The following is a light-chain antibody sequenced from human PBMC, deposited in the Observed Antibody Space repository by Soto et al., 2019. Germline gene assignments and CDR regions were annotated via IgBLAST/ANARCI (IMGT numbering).Light chain of an antibody. J-gene: IGKJ1*01. Sequence: DIQMTQSPSTLSASVGDRVTITCRASQSISSWLAWYQQKPGKAPKLLIYDASSLESGVPSRFSGSGSGKELTLTISSLQPDDFETYYCQHYNSYSWTFGQGTKV. CDR3: QHYNSYSWT. CDR1: QSISSW. CDR2: DAS. V-gene: IGKV1-5*01.